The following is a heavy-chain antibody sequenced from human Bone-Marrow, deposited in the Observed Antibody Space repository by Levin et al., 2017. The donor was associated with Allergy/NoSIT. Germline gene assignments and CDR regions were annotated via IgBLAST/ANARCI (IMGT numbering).Heavy chain of an antibody. CDR1: GYTFKNYW. J-gene: IGHJ4*02. Sequence: GESLKISCKGSGYTFKNYWIAWVRQLPGKGLEWMGVIHRGDSDSRYSPSFQGQVTMSIDKSISTAYLHWISLRASDSGIYFCARGGDSGVDYWGQGTLVTVSS. CDR2: IHRGDSDS. CDR3: ARGGDSGVDY. D-gene: IGHD2-15*01. V-gene: IGHV5-51*01.